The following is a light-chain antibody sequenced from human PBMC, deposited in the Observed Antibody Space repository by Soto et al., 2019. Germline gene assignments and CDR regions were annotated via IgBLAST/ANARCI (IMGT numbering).Light chain of an antibody. Sequence: QSVLTQPPSASGTPGQRVTISCSGSSSNIGSNTVNWYHQLPGTAPKLLIYNNYQRSSGVPDRFSGSKSGTSASLAISGFQSEDEADYYCAAWDDSLNGYVFGTGTKVTVL. J-gene: IGLJ1*01. CDR3: AAWDDSLNGYV. CDR1: SSNIGSNT. V-gene: IGLV1-44*01. CDR2: NNY.